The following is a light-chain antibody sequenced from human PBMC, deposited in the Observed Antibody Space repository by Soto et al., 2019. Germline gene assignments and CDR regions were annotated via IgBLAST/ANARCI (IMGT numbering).Light chain of an antibody. J-gene: IGKJ5*01. CDR3: QQYDNGLIT. CDR1: HDIRKY. CDR2: DAS. Sequence: EIHMTQSPSSLSASLGDRISITFQASHDIRKYLNWYPLKTGKAPKLLIYDASNLEPGVPSRFSASGSGTDFTLTISSLQPEDIATYYCQQYDNGLITFGQGTRLEIK. V-gene: IGKV1-33*01.